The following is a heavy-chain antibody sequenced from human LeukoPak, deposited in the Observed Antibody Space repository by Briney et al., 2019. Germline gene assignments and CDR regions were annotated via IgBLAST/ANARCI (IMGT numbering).Heavy chain of an antibody. CDR1: GVIISSYA. D-gene: IGHD2/OR15-2a*01. V-gene: IGHV3-23*01. J-gene: IGHJ5*02. CDR3: AKDRVSPGFNWFDP. CDR2: INGRGDNT. Sequence: GGSLRLSCAASGVIISSYAMSWVRQAPGKGLEWVSAINGRGDNTYYTDFVKGRFTISRDNSKSTVYLQMNSLRTEDTAVYYCAKDRVSPGFNWFDPWGQGTLVTVSS.